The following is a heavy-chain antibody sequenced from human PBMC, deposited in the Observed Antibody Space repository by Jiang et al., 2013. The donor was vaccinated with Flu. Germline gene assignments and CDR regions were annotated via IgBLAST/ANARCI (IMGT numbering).Heavy chain of an antibody. D-gene: IGHD3-9*01. CDR3: ARGGLTGYYGDWFDP. CDR1: WRPSAVVVTP. V-gene: IGHV4-30-2*01. J-gene: IGHJ5*02. Sequence: TCACLWWRPSAVVVTPGAGSGSHQGRAWSGLGTSSHSGSTYYNPSLKSRVTISVDRSKNHFSLKLSSVTAADTAVYYCARGGLTGYYGDWFDPLGPGNPGHRRPQ. CDR2: SSHSGST.